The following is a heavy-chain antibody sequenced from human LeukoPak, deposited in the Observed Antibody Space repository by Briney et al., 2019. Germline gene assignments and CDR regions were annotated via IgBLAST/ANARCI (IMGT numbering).Heavy chain of an antibody. V-gene: IGHV3-48*01. Sequence: GGSLRLSCAASGFTFSTYSMNWVRQAPGKGLEWISYISSSSSTMYYADSVKGRFTISRDNSKNTLYLQMNSLRAEDTAVYYCASDWADAFDIWGQGTMVTVSS. CDR1: GFTFSTYS. J-gene: IGHJ3*02. D-gene: IGHD7-27*01. CDR2: ISSSSSTM. CDR3: ASDWADAFDI.